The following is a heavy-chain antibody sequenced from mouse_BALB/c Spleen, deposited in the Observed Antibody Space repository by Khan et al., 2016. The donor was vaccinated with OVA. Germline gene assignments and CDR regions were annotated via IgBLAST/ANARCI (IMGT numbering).Heavy chain of an antibody. CDR3: LRFTGRY. CDR2: MNTYTGEP. V-gene: IGHV9-3-1*01. CDR1: GYTFKDYV. J-gene: IGHJ2*01. Sequence: QIQLVQSGPELKKPGETVKLSCKASGYTFKDYVMNWVKQSLGEGLKWMGWMNTYTGEPTYADDFKGRFAFSLDTSASPAYLQISCIKNEDTATYFCLRFTGRYWGQGTTLTVSS.